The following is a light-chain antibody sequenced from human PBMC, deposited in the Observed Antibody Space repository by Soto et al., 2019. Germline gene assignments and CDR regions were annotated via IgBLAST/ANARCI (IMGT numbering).Light chain of an antibody. J-gene: IGLJ1*01. CDR3: QSYDRSLSGYV. V-gene: IGLV1-40*01. Sequence: QSVLTQPPSVSGAPGHRVTISCTGTSSNLGAGYLVHWYQQFPGAAPKLLIFDNNNRPSGVPDRFSGSKSGTSASLAITGLQAQDEADYYCQSYDRSLSGYVFGSGTKLAVL. CDR1: SSNLGAGYL. CDR2: DNN.